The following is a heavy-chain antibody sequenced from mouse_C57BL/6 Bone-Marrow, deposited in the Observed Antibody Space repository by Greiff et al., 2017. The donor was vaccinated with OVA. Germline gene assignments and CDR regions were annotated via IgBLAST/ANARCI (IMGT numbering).Heavy chain of an antibody. J-gene: IGHJ3*01. CDR3: AARDGPGFAY. D-gene: IGHD1-1*01. V-gene: IGHV7-3*01. CDR1: GFTFTDYY. Sequence: EVQLVESGGGLVQPGGSLSLSCAASGFTFTDYYMSWVRQPPGKALEWLGFIRNKANGYTTEYSASVKGRFTISRDNSQSILYLQMNALRAEDSATYYCAARDGPGFAYWGQGTLVTVSA. CDR2: IRNKANGYTT.